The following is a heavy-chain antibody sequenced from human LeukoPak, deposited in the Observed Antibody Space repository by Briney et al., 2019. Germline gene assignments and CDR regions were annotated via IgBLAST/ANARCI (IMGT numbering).Heavy chain of an antibody. CDR3: ARRLVSYDSSGYYEVTPFDY. D-gene: IGHD3-22*01. J-gene: IGHJ4*02. Sequence: GESLKISCKGSGYSFTSYWIGWVRQMPGKGLEWMGIIYPGDSDTRYSPSLQGRVTISADKSISTAYLQWSSLKASDAAMYYCARRLVSYDSSGYYEVTPFDYWGQGTLVTVSS. V-gene: IGHV5-51*01. CDR2: IYPGDSDT. CDR1: GYSFTSYW.